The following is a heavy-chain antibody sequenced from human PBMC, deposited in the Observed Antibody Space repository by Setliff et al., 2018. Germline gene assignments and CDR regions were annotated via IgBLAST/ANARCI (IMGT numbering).Heavy chain of an antibody. CDR1: GFTFSNFW. CDR2: IKQDGSDK. D-gene: IGHD3-10*01. J-gene: IGHJ4*02. Sequence: GGSLRLSCAASGFTFSNFWMSWVRQAPGKGLEWVANIKQDGSDKYYVDSVKGRFTISRDNAKNSLYLQMSSLRAEDTAVYYCAARGSADYWGQGTLVTVSS. CDR3: AARGSADY. V-gene: IGHV3-7*01.